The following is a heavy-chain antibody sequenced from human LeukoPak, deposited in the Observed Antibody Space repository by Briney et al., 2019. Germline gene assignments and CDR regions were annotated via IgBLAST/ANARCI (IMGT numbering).Heavy chain of an antibody. Sequence: SETLSLTCTVSGGSISSHYWSWIRQPPGKGLEWIGYIYYSGSTNYNPSLKSRVTISVDTSKNQFSLKLSSVTAADTVVYYCARNHYDSSGYYYDDAFDIWGQGTMVTVSS. V-gene: IGHV4-59*11. J-gene: IGHJ3*02. CDR3: ARNHYDSSGYYYDDAFDI. CDR2: IYYSGST. CDR1: GGSISSHY. D-gene: IGHD3-22*01.